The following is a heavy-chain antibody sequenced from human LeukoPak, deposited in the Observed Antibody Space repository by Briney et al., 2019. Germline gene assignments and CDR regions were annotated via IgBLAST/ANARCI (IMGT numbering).Heavy chain of an antibody. V-gene: IGHV1-46*01. J-gene: IGHJ4*02. CDR3: ARGGGPGNYPFDF. Sequence: ASVTVSCKASGYTFTTYYMHWVRQAPGQGLEWVGIINPRGGSTTYAQKFQGRATMTRDTSTSTVYMELSSLKSDDTAVYYCARGGGPGNYPFDFWGQGTLVTVSS. CDR1: GYTFTTYY. D-gene: IGHD1-7*01. CDR2: INPRGGST.